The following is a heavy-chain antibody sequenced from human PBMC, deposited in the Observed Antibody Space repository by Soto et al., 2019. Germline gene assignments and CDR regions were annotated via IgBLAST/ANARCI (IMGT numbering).Heavy chain of an antibody. J-gene: IGHJ6*02. CDR3: AKEGGLGTVVTDYYYYGMDV. D-gene: IGHD2-15*01. CDR2: ISWDGGST. Sequence: GGSLRLSCAASGFTFDDYTMHWVRQAPGKGLEWVSLISWDGGSTYYADSVKGRFTISRDNSKNSLYLQMNSLRTEDTALYYCAKEGGLGTVVTDYYYYGMDVWGQGTTVTVSS. V-gene: IGHV3-43*01. CDR1: GFTFDDYT.